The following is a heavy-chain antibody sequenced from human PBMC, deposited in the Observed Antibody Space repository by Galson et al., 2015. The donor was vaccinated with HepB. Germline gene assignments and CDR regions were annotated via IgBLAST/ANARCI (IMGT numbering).Heavy chain of an antibody. CDR2: LIPVVDIT. CDR1: GGTFSSFS. CDR3: AIVFWGAETSENDAFDI. D-gene: IGHD3-16*01. Sequence: SVKVSCKASGGTFSSFSISWVRQAPGQGLEWMGRLIPVVDITTYALNSQGRVTITADASTNTAYMELSSLRSEDTAFYYCAIVFWGAETSENDAFDIWGRGTLLTVSS. V-gene: IGHV1-69*02. J-gene: IGHJ3*02.